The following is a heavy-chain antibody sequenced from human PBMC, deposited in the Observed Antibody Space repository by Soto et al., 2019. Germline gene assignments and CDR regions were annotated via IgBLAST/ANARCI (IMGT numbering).Heavy chain of an antibody. CDR2: IYWDDDK. D-gene: IGHD3-10*01. J-gene: IGHJ4*02. Sequence: QITLKESGPTLVKPTQTLTLTCTFSGFSLSTSGVGVGWIRQPPGKALEWLALIYWDDDKRYSPSLKSRLTITKDTAKNQVVLTMTNMDPVDTATYYGAHSGRVTLVRGGPFDYWGQGTLVTVSS. CDR1: GFSLSTSGVG. V-gene: IGHV2-5*02. CDR3: AHSGRVTLVRGGPFDY.